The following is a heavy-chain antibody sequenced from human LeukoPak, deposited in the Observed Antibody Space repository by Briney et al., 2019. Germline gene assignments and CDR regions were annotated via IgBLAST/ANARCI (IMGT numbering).Heavy chain of an antibody. Sequence: SETLSLTCTVSGGSISSYYWSWIRQPPGKGLEWIGYIYYSGSTDYNPSLKSRVTISVDTSKNQFSLKLSSVTAADTAVYYCARSRVTAAAVVYWGQGTLVTVSS. CDR3: ARSRVTAAAVVY. J-gene: IGHJ4*02. CDR2: IYYSGST. V-gene: IGHV4-59*01. CDR1: GGSISSYY. D-gene: IGHD6-13*01.